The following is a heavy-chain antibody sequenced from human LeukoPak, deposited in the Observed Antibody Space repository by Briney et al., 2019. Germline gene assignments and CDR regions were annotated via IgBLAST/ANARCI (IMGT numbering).Heavy chain of an antibody. J-gene: IGHJ4*02. CDR3: ARLNDYGGHLDY. CDR1: GDSFSGYY. V-gene: IGHV4-34*01. Sequence: SETLSLTCAVYGDSFSGYYWSWIRQPPGRGLQWVGQIYHGGSTDYNPSLKSRVSISMDKSKNQFSLRLTSVTAADTAVYYCARLNDYGGHLDYWGQGTLVTVSS. D-gene: IGHD4-23*01. CDR2: IYHGGST.